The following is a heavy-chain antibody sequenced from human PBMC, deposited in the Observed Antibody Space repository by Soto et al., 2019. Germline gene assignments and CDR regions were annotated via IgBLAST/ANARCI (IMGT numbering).Heavy chain of an antibody. V-gene: IGHV4-59*01. CDR3: ARATYPGWFDP. CDR2: IYYSGST. Sequence: PSETLSLTCTVSGGSISSYYWSWIRQPPGKGLEWIGYIYYSGSTNYNPSLKSRVTISVDTSKNQFSLKLSSVTAADTAVYYCARATYPGWFDPWGQGTLVTVAS. CDR1: GGSISSYY. J-gene: IGHJ5*02.